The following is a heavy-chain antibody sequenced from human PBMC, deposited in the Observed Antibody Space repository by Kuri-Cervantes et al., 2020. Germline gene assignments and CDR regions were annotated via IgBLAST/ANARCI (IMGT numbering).Heavy chain of an antibody. CDR2: ISAYNGNT. V-gene: IGHV1-18*01. Sequence: ASVKVSCKASGYTFTSYGISWVRQAPGQGLEWMGWISAYNGNTNYAQKLQGRVTITADESTSTAYMELSSLRSEDTAVYYCARVHSSGLHGEEYYFDYWGQGTLVTVSS. J-gene: IGHJ4*02. CDR1: GYTFTSYG. CDR3: ARVHSSGLHGEEYYFDY. D-gene: IGHD6-19*01.